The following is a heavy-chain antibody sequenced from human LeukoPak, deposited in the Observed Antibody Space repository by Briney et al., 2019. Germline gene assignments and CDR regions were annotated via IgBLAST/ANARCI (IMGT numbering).Heavy chain of an antibody. J-gene: IGHJ4*02. Sequence: SETLSLTCAVYGGSFSGYYWSWIRQPPGKGLEWIGEINHSGSTNYNPSLKSRVTISVDTSKNQFSLKLSSVTAADTAVYYCARHELWSYYGSGNYKPFDYWGQGTLVTVSS. V-gene: IGHV4-34*01. CDR2: INHSGST. CDR3: ARHELWSYYGSGNYKPFDY. CDR1: GGSFSGYY. D-gene: IGHD3-10*01.